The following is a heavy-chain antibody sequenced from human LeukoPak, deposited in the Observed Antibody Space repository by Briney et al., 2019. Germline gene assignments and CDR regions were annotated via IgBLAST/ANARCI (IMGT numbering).Heavy chain of an antibody. CDR2: ITSGSSYI. J-gene: IGHJ4*02. D-gene: IGHD4/OR15-4a*01. CDR1: GFSFSTYN. V-gene: IGHV3-21*01. CDR3: ARDTLGEGEDANYAVYYFDY. Sequence: TGGSLRLSCAASGFSFSTYNMNWVRQAPGQRLEWVSSITSGSSYIYYADSVKGRFTISRDNGKNSLDLQMNSLRADDTAVYYCARDTLGEGEDANYAVYYFDYWGQGTVVTVSS.